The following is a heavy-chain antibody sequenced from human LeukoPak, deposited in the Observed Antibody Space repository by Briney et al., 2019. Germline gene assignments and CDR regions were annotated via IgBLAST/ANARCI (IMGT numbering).Heavy chain of an antibody. D-gene: IGHD2-15*01. Sequence: PSETLSLTCAVYGGSFSGYYWSWIRQPPGKGLEWIGEINHSGSTNYNPSLKSRVTISVDKSKNQFSLKLSSVTAADTAVYYCATGLLRGVFDYWGQGTLVTVSS. CDR3: ATGLLRGVFDY. CDR2: INHSGST. V-gene: IGHV4-34*01. J-gene: IGHJ4*02. CDR1: GGSFSGYY.